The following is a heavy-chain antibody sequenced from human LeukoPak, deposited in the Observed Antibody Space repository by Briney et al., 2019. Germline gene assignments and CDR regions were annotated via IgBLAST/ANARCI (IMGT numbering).Heavy chain of an antibody. D-gene: IGHD6-13*01. V-gene: IGHV4-4*07. CDR3: ARGSSWYPSAGFDP. J-gene: IGHJ5*02. CDR1: GGSISSYY. Sequence: PSETLSLTCTVSGGSISSYYWSWIRQPAGKGLEWIGRIYTSGSTNYNPSLKSRVTMSVGTSKNQFSLKLSSVTAADTAVYYCARGSSWYPSAGFDPWGQGTLVTVSS. CDR2: IYTSGST.